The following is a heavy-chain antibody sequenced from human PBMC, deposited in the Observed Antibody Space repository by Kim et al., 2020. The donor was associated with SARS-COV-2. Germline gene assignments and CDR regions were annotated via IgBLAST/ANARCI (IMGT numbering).Heavy chain of an antibody. D-gene: IGHD3-10*01. CDR3: AKDRNRPLLLWFGELDYYYYYGMDV. V-gene: IGHV3-30*18. CDR2: ISYDGSNK. CDR1: GFTFSSYG. J-gene: IGHJ6*02. Sequence: GGSLRLSCAASGFTFSSYGMHWVRQAPGKGLEWVAVISYDGSNKYYADSVKGRFTISRDNSKNTLYLQMNSLRAEDTAVYYCAKDRNRPLLLWFGELDYYYYYGMDVWGQGTTVTVSS.